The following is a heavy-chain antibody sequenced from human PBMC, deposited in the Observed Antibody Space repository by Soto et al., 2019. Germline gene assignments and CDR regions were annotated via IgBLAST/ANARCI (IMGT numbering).Heavy chain of an antibody. J-gene: IGHJ1*01. D-gene: IGHD3-22*01. Sequence: AAVKVSCKASGYTFTSYGISWVRQAPGQGLEGMGWISAYNGNTNYAQKLQGRVTMTTDTSTSTAYMELRSLRSDDTAVYYCARGRSTARSGYYHHWGQGTLVTVSS. CDR3: ARGRSTARSGYYHH. V-gene: IGHV1-18*01. CDR2: ISAYNGNT. CDR1: GYTFTSYG.